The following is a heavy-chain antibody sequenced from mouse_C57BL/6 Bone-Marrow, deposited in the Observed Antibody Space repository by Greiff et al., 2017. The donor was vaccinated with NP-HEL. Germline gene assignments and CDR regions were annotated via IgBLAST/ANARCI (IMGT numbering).Heavy chain of an antibody. CDR3: ASYDYQFDY. J-gene: IGHJ3*01. CDR1: GYTFTDYY. V-gene: IGHV1-19*01. D-gene: IGHD2-4*01. Sequence: VQLLQSGPVLVKPGASVKMSCKASGYTFTDYYMTWVKQSPGKSLEWIGVINPYNGGTSYIQKFKGQATLTVDNSSSIAYMELNSLTSEDSYVCDCASYDYQFDYWGQGTLVTVSA. CDR2: INPYNGGT.